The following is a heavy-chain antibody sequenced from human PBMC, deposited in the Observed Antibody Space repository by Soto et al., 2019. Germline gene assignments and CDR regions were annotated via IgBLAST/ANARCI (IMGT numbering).Heavy chain of an antibody. D-gene: IGHD4-17*01. J-gene: IGHJ6*02. Sequence: GASVKVSCKTSGFTFTSSALQWVRQAHGQRLEWIGWIVVGSGNTNYAQKFQERVTITRDMSTSTAYMELSSLRSEDTAVYYCAATDYPPLYYYGMDVWGQGTTVTVSS. V-gene: IGHV1-58*01. CDR1: GFTFTSSA. CDR3: AATDYPPLYYYGMDV. CDR2: IVVGSGNT.